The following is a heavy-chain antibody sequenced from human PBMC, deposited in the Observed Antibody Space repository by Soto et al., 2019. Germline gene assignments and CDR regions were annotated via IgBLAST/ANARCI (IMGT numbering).Heavy chain of an antibody. V-gene: IGHV3-74*01. CDR2: INSDESST. D-gene: IGHD3-10*01. CDR1: GFTFSTYW. Sequence: EVQLVESGGGLVQPGGSLRLSCAASGFTFSTYWMHWVRQAPGKGLVWVSRINSDESSTSYADSVKGRFTVSRDNAKNTLYLQMNSLRAEDTAVYYCTRGHGSGKIDYWGQGTLVTVSS. CDR3: TRGHGSGKIDY. J-gene: IGHJ4*02.